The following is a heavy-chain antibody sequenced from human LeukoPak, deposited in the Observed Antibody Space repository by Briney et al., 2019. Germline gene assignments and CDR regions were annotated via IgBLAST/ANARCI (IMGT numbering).Heavy chain of an antibody. V-gene: IGHV4-59*01. CDR2: IYYSGRT. Sequence: PSETLSLTCTVSDGSISGYYWSWIRQPPGKGLEWIGYIYYSGRTNYNPALKRRVTISIDTSKSHFSLNLGSMTAADTAVYYCARFSSSWYLFDFWGQGTLVTVSS. CDR3: ARFSSSWYLFDF. CDR1: DGSISGYY. D-gene: IGHD6-13*01. J-gene: IGHJ4*02.